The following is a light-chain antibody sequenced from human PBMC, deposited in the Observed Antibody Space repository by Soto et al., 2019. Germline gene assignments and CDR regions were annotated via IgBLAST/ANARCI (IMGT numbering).Light chain of an antibody. Sequence: EIVLTQSPGTLSLSPGELATLSCRASQSISSTYLAWYQQKPGQAPRLLIYGASSRATGIPDRFSGSGSGTDFTLTISRLEREDFAVYYCQQYGGSPPYTFGQGTKLEIK. J-gene: IGKJ2*01. CDR2: GAS. CDR3: QQYGGSPPYT. CDR1: QSISSTY. V-gene: IGKV3-20*01.